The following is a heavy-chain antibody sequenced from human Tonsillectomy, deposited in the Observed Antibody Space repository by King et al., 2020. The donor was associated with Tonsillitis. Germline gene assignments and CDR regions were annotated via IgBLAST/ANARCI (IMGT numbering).Heavy chain of an antibody. V-gene: IGHV2-5*02. Sequence: TLKESGPTLVKPTQTLTLTCTFSGFSLTTSGVGVGWIRQPPGKAFEWLALIYCDDEKRYSPSLKSRLTITKDTSRNQVVLTMTNMDPVETATYYCAHRQDFYDSSGYFDYWGQGTLVTVSS. CDR1: GFSLTTSGVG. CDR3: AHRQDFYDSSGYFDY. D-gene: IGHD3-22*01. CDR2: IYCDDEK. J-gene: IGHJ4*02.